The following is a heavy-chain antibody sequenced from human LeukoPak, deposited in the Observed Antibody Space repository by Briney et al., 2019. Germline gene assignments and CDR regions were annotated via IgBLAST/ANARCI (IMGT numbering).Heavy chain of an antibody. CDR2: ISSSSSTI. Sequence: GSLRLSCAASGFTFSSYSMNWVRQAPGKGLGWGSYISSSSSTINYADSVKGRFTISRDNAKNSLYLQMNSLRAEDTAVYYCARGGARRITIFGVTKTPFDYWGQGTLVTVSS. CDR3: ARGGARRITIFGVTKTPFDY. J-gene: IGHJ4*02. V-gene: IGHV3-48*04. CDR1: GFTFSSYS. D-gene: IGHD3-3*01.